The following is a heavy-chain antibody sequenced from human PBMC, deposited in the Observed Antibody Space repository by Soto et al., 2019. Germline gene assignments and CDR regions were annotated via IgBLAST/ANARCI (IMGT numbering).Heavy chain of an antibody. Sequence: GGSLRLSCATSGFIFSDCYMHWIRQAPGKGLEWVAAISGGGGTTYYGDSVEGRFTMSRDNSKNTLYLQMNSLRADDTAVYYCARGPRAPPPHDYGMDVWGQGTTVTVSS. CDR1: GFIFSDCY. CDR2: ISGGGGTT. V-gene: IGHV3-23*01. CDR3: ARGPRAPPPHDYGMDV. J-gene: IGHJ6*02.